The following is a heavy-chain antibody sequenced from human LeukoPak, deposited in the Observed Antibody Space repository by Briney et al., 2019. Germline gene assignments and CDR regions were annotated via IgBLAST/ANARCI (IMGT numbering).Heavy chain of an antibody. V-gene: IGHV3-23*01. CDR2: ISGSGGST. Sequence: GGSLRLSCAASAFTFSSYAMSWVCQAPGKGLEWVSAISGSGGSTYYADSVKGRFTISRDNSKNTLYLQMNSLRAEDTAVYYCAKDLVPYYYGSAPPYYYYMDVWGKGTTVTVSS. D-gene: IGHD3-10*01. CDR3: AKDLVPYYYGSAPPYYYYMDV. J-gene: IGHJ6*03. CDR1: AFTFSSYA.